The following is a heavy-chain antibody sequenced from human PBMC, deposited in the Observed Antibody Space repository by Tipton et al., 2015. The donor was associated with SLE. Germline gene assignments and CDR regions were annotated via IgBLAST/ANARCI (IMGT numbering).Heavy chain of an antibody. CDR1: GFIFSSYE. V-gene: IGHV3-48*03. CDR3: AARQGFTFDS. D-gene: IGHD6-6*01. Sequence: SLRLSCDASGFIFSSYEMHWVRQAPGKGLEWISYITNSGSGSAIYYADSVKGRFTISRDNAKNSLYLQMNGLRAEDTAVYYCAARQGFTFDSWGQGTMVTVSS. CDR2: ITNSGSGSAI. J-gene: IGHJ4*02.